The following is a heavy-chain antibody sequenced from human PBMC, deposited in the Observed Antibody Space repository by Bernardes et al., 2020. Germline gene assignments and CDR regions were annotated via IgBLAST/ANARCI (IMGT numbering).Heavy chain of an antibody. V-gene: IGHV5-51*01. CDR1: GYNFTTYW. Sequence: GESLKISCKGSGYNFTTYWIGCVLQMPGKGLESMGIIYPSDSDTTYSPSFQGQVTIPADKSISTAYLQWSSLKASDNAMYYCARGRLLTSALDYWGQGTLVTVSS. CDR2: IYPSDSDT. CDR3: ARGRLLTSALDY. J-gene: IGHJ4*02. D-gene: IGHD4-17*01.